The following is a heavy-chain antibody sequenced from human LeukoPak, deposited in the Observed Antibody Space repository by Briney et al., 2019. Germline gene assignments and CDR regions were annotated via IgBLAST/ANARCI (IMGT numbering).Heavy chain of an antibody. V-gene: IGHV1-46*01. CDR2: INPSGGST. D-gene: IGHD6-13*01. CDR3: ARAAAGGTRSGSYYFDY. Sequence: ASVKVSCKASGYTFTSYYMHWVRQAPGQGLEWMGIINPSGGSTSYAQKFQGRVTVTRDTSTSTVYMELSSLRSEDTAVYYCARAAAGGTRSGSYYFDYWGQGTLVTVSS. J-gene: IGHJ4*02. CDR1: GYTFTSYY.